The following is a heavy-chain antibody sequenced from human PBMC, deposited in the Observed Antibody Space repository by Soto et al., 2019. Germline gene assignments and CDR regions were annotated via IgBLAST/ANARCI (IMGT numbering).Heavy chain of an antibody. V-gene: IGHV4-34*01. J-gene: IGHJ6*02. D-gene: IGHD3-10*01. CDR3: ARGLPLLWFGELSTDYYYYGMDV. CDR2: INHSGST. Sequence: SETLSLTCAVYGGSFSGYYWSWIRQPPGKGLEWIGEINHSGSTNYNPSLKSRVTISVDTSKNQFSLKLSSVTAADTAVYYCARGLPLLWFGELSTDYYYYGMDVWGQGTTVTVSS. CDR1: GGSFSGYY.